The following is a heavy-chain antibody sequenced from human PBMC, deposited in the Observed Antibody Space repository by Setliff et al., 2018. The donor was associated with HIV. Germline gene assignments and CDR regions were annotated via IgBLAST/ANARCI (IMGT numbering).Heavy chain of an antibody. CDR3: ARDHFFSNAFDI. D-gene: IGHD3-3*01. Sequence: ASVKVSCKTSGYTFTSYGISWLRQAHGQGLEWMGGIGPYNGDTNYAQRLQGRVTVTTDTSTSTAYMELRSLRSDDTAIYYCARDHFFSNAFDIWGQGTMVTVSS. J-gene: IGHJ3*02. CDR2: IGPYNGDT. CDR1: GYTFTSYG. V-gene: IGHV1-18*01.